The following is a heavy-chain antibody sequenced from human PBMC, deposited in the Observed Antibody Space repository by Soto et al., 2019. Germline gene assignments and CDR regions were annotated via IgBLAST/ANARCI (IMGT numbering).Heavy chain of an antibody. D-gene: IGHD3-3*01. J-gene: IGHJ6*02. CDR3: TRPKNVLRCYSYNGIDV. CDR1: GLTFSDSA. Sequence: EVQLVESGGGLVQPGGSLKLSCAASGLTFSDSAIHWVRQASGKGLEWVGRIRSKTNNYATTYAASVKGRFTISRDDSXNXXYLPMNSLKTEDTAVYYCTRPKNVLRCYSYNGIDVWGQGTTVTVSS. V-gene: IGHV3-73*02. CDR2: IRSKTNNYAT.